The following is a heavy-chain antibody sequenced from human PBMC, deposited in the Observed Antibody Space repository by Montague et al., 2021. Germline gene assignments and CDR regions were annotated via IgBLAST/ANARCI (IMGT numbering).Heavy chain of an antibody. CDR1: SGSIFHAH. Sequence: SETLSLTCTVSSGSIFHAHWSWVRQPPGKGLEWLGSMFYGGATGNNPSLKSRVTMSIDTSTYQFSLKLSFVTAADTAVYYCAKQDYFVSGTSYKGFDPWGQGILVTVSS. V-gene: IGHV4-59*04. D-gene: IGHD3-10*01. CDR2: MFYGGAT. CDR3: AKQDYFVSGTSYKGFDP. J-gene: IGHJ5*02.